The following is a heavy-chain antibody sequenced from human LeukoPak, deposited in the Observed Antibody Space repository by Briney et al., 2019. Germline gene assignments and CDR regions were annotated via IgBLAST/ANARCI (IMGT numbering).Heavy chain of an antibody. CDR1: GLTVNDNY. D-gene: IGHD4-17*01. V-gene: IGHV3-53*01. Sequence: GGSLRLSCALSGLTVNDNYMSWVRQAPGKGLEWVSLIFPNGQTYYADFVQGRFSISRDMSRNILFLDMSSLRAEDTAVFFCARANPVYGDFDYWGQGTLVTVSS. J-gene: IGHJ4*02. CDR3: ARANPVYGDFDY. CDR2: IFPNGQT.